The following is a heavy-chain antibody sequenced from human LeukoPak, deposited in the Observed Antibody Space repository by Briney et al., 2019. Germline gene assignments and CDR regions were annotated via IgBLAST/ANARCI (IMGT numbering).Heavy chain of an antibody. V-gene: IGHV4-59*01. CDR1: GVSISNYY. Sequence: SETLSLTCTVSGVSISNYYWSWIRQPPGKGLEWIGYIYYSGSTNYNPSLKSRVTISVDRTKNHFSLKLSSVTAADTAVYYCAREIRYDSTGYLHAFDIWGQGTMVTVSS. D-gene: IGHD3-22*01. CDR2: IYYSGST. CDR3: AREIRYDSTGYLHAFDI. J-gene: IGHJ3*02.